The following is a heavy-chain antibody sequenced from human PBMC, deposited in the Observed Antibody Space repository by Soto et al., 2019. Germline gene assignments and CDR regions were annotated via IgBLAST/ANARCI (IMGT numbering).Heavy chain of an antibody. CDR3: AREHGFSYGLNYFDP. CDR2: IYDSGST. D-gene: IGHD5-18*01. J-gene: IGHJ5*02. V-gene: IGHV4-59*01. CDR1: GGSINNYY. Sequence: QVQLQESGPGLVKPSETLSLTCTVSGGSINNYYWSWIRQPPGKGLEWIGYIYDSGSTNYNPSLKSRVTMSVDTSMYQFSLNVSSVTAADTAVYYCAREHGFSYGLNYFDPWGQGTLVTVSS.